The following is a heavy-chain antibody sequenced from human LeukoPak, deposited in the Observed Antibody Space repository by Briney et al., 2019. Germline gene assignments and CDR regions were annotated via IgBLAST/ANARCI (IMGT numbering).Heavy chain of an antibody. CDR3: ARVLSPITIFEGADY. J-gene: IGHJ4*02. V-gene: IGHV3-30*02. CDR1: GFSFSSYG. D-gene: IGHD3-3*01. CDR2: IRYDGSNK. Sequence: GGSLRLSCAASGFSFSSYGIHWVRQAPGKGLEWVAFIRYDGSNKYYADSVKGRFTISRDNAKNSLYLQMNSLRAEDTAVYYCARVLSPITIFEGADYWGQGTLVTVSS.